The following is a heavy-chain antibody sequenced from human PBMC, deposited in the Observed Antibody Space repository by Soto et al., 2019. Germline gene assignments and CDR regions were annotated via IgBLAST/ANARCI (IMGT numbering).Heavy chain of an antibody. CDR1: GFTFSDYA. J-gene: IGHJ4*02. D-gene: IGHD6-19*01. Sequence: VQLVESGGGVVQPGRSLRLSCAASGFTFSDYAVHRVRQAPGKGLEWVAVVSHDGRNTHYADSVKGRFTISRDSSKNTVSLEMTSLRAEDTAVYYCAKGGRQWLVTSDFNYWGQGALVTVSS. CDR3: AKGGRQWLVTSDFNY. CDR2: VSHDGRNT. V-gene: IGHV3-30*18.